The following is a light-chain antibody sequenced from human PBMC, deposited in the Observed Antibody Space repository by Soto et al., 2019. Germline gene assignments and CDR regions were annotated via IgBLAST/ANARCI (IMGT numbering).Light chain of an antibody. V-gene: IGKV1-9*01. CDR1: QSINTF. CDR3: QQLSRYPLT. Sequence: IQLTQSPSSRSASVGDRFTITCGASQSINTFLAWYQQKPGKAPKLLIYAASTLQSGVPSRFSGSGSETEFSLTIRALQPEDFATYYCQQLSRYPLTFGGGTKVDIK. J-gene: IGKJ4*01. CDR2: AAS.